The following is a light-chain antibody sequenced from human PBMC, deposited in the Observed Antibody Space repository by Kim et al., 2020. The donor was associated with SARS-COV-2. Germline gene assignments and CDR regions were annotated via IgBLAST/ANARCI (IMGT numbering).Light chain of an antibody. CDR1: QSVSGRR. V-gene: IGKV3-20*01. J-gene: IGKJ2*01. CDR2: ASS. CDR3: QEYGTSPAA. Sequence: STGERATLSCRTRQSVSGRRLAWYQQRPGQAPSLVIYASSSSATGIPDRFSGSGSGTDFTLTIHRLGPEDFAVYYCQEYGTSPAAFGQGTKVEI.